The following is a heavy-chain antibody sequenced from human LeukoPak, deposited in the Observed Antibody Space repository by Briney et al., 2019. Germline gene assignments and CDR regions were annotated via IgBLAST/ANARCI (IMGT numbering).Heavy chain of an antibody. J-gene: IGHJ4*02. V-gene: IGHV4-59*01. CDR3: ARGVYIAAAQYGY. Sequence: SETLSLTCTASGGSISNYYWSWIRQPPGKGLEWIGYIYYSGTTNYNPSLKSRVTISVDTSKNQFSLKLNSVTAADTAVYYCARGVYIAAAQYGYWGQGTLVTVSS. D-gene: IGHD6-13*01. CDR2: IYYSGTT. CDR1: GGSISNYY.